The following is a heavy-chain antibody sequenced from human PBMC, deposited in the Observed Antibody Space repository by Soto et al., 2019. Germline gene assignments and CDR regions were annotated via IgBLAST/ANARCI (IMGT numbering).Heavy chain of an antibody. Sequence: EVQLLESGGGLVQPGGSLRLSCAASGFTFSSYAMSWVRQAPGKGLEWVSGNSGSGGSTYYADSVKGRFTISRDNSKNTLYLQMNSRRAEDTAVYYCAKGRYYDSSGYPFEYWGQGTLVTVSS. CDR2: NSGSGGST. J-gene: IGHJ4*02. CDR3: AKGRYYDSSGYPFEY. V-gene: IGHV3-23*01. CDR1: GFTFSSYA. D-gene: IGHD3-22*01.